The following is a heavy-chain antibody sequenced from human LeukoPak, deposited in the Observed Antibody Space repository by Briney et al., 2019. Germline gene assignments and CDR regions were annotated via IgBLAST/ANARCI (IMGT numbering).Heavy chain of an antibody. Sequence: AGVKVSCKVSGYTLTELSMHWVRQAPGKGLEWMGGFDPEDGETIYAQKFQGRVTMTEDTSTDTAYMELSSLRSEDTAVYYCTMVRGVIKIFDYWGQGTLVTVSS. CDR1: GYTLTELS. D-gene: IGHD3-10*01. CDR2: FDPEDGET. V-gene: IGHV1-24*01. CDR3: TMVRGVIKIFDY. J-gene: IGHJ4*02.